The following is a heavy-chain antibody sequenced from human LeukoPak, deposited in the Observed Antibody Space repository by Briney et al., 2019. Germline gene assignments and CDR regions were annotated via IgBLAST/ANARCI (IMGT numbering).Heavy chain of an antibody. CDR2: IYYSGST. D-gene: IGHD3-10*01. Sequence: SETLSLTCTVSGGSFSSGSYYWSWIRQPPGKGLEWIGYIYYSGSTNYNPSFKSRVTISVDTSKNQFSLKLSSVTAADTAVYYCARGTIGSYTYWGQGTLVTVSS. J-gene: IGHJ4*02. V-gene: IGHV4-61*01. CDR3: ARGTIGSYTY. CDR1: GGSFSSGSYY.